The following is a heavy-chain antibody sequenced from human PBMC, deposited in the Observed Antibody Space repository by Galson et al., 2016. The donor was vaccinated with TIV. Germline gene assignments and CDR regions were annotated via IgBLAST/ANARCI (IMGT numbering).Heavy chain of an antibody. CDR1: GFTFNRYR. CDR3: ATDGRDAYNPYFDS. D-gene: IGHD5-24*01. J-gene: IGHJ4*02. CDR2: ISPDGTDQ. Sequence: SLRLSCAASGFTFNRYRMDWVRQALGKGLEWMAVISPDGTDQNYADSMKGRFTISRDNSKNTLYLRMNNLRVEDTAVYYCATDGRDAYNPYFDSWGQGTLVTVSS. V-gene: IGHV3-30*03.